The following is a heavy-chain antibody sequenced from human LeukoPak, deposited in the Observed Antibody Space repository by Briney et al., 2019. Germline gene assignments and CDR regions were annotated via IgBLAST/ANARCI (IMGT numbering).Heavy chain of an antibody. CDR2: ISLEGINK. CDR3: ARDYGVYCSSTSCYTYYFDY. D-gene: IGHD2-2*02. CDR1: LFTFRIYA. J-gene: IGHJ4*02. Sequence: GRSLRLSCASSLFTFRIYAMHGVREAPGKGRECVADISLEGINKYYADSVRSRFTISRDNSKNTLYLQMNSLRAKDTAVYYCARDYGVYCSSTSCYTYYFDYWGQGTLVTVSS. V-gene: IGHV3-30-3*01.